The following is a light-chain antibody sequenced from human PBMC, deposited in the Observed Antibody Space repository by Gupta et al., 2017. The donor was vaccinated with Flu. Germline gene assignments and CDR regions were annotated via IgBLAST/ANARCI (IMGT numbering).Light chain of an antibody. J-gene: IGKJ1*01. Sequence: AFLSVAPGERATLSCRASQSVSSNLAWYQQKPGQAPRLLIHGASTRATGIPARFSGSGSETEFTLTISSLQSEDFAVYYCQQYNIWPPWTFGQGTKVEIK. CDR1: QSVSSN. V-gene: IGKV3-15*01. CDR2: GAS. CDR3: QQYNIWPPWT.